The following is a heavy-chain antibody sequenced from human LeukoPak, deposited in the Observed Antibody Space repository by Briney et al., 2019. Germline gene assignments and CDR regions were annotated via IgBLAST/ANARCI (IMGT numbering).Heavy chain of an antibody. V-gene: IGHV3-21*01. CDR2: ISSSISYI. CDR3: AKVRGGYYDSTGYYYEGPFDY. Sequence: GGSLRLSCAASGFTFSSYSMNWVRQAPGKGLEWVSSISSSISYIYYADSVKGRFTISRDNAKNSLHLQMNSLRAEDTAVYHCAKVRGGYYDSTGYYYEGPFDYWGQGTLVTVSS. J-gene: IGHJ4*02. D-gene: IGHD3-22*01. CDR1: GFTFSSYS.